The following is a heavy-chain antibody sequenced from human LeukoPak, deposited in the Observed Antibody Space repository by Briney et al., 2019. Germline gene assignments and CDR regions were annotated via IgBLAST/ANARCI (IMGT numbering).Heavy chain of an antibody. CDR1: GFDFSSNW. J-gene: IGHJ6*02. CDR2: VKGDGIST. D-gene: IGHD3-10*01. CDR3: ARGPLWFGELLYGTNGMDV. V-gene: IGHV3-74*01. Sequence: GGSLRFSCAASGFDFSSNWMHWVRHAPGQGLVWVSRVKGDGISTNYADSVKGRFTISRDNAKNSLYLQMNSLRAEDTAVYYCARGPLWFGELLYGTNGMDVWGQGTTVTVSS.